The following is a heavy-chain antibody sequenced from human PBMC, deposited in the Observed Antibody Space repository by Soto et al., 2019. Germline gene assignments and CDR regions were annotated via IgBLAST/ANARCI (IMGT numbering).Heavy chain of an antibody. CDR1: GFTFSSYA. D-gene: IGHD2-15*01. J-gene: IGHJ3*02. Sequence: GGSLRLSCAASGFTFSSYAMSWVRQAPGKGLEWVSAISGSGGSTYYADSVKGRFTISRDNSKNTLYLQMNSLRAEDTAVYYCAKGQTFLGYCSGGSCPDAFDSWGQGTMVTVSS. V-gene: IGHV3-23*01. CDR2: ISGSGGST. CDR3: AKGQTFLGYCSGGSCPDAFDS.